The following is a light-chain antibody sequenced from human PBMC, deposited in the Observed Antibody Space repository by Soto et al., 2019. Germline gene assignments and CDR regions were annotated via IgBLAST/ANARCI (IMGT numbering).Light chain of an antibody. J-gene: IGKJ4*01. V-gene: IGKV3-15*01. CDR3: QEYDNWPPLT. Sequence: EIVMTQSPATLSVSPGERATLSCRASQSVSSSLAWYQQKPGQGPRLLIYGASTRATGIPARFSGGGSGTEFTLTISSLQSEDFAVDYCQEYDNWPPLTFGGGTKVEIK. CDR2: GAS. CDR1: QSVSSS.